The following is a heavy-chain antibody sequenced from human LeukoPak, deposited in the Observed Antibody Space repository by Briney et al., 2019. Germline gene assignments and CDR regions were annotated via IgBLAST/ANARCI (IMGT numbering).Heavy chain of an antibody. D-gene: IGHD5-24*01. J-gene: IGHJ4*02. CDR1: GGTFSSYA. CDR3: ARDLGDGYNYVLDY. Sequence: SVKVSCKASGGTFSSYAINWVRQAPGQGLEWMGGIIPIFGTANYAQKFQGRVTTTTDVSTSTAYMELSSLRSEYTAVYYCARDLGDGYNYVLDYWGQGTLVTVAS. V-gene: IGHV1-69*05. CDR2: IIPIFGTA.